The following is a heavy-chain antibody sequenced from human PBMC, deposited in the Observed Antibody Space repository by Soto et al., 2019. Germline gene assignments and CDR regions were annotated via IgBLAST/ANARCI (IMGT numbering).Heavy chain of an antibody. J-gene: IGHJ4*02. CDR3: ARAYGSGDFDY. CDR2: IYYSGST. Sequence: ASETLSLTCTVSGGSISSGDYYWSWIRQPPGKGLEWIGYIYYSGSTYYNPSLKSRVTISVDTSKNQFSLKLSSVTAADTAVYYCARAYGSGDFDYWGQGTLVTVSS. V-gene: IGHV4-30-4*01. D-gene: IGHD3-16*01. CDR1: GGSISSGDYY.